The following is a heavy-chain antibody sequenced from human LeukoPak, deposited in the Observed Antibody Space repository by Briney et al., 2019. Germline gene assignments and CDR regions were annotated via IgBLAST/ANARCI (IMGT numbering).Heavy chain of an antibody. Sequence: GGSLRLSCTVSGFTVSSNSMSWVRQAPGKGLEWVSFIYSDNTHYSDSVKGRFTISRVNSKNTLYLQMNSLRAEDTAVYYCARRAGAYSHPYDYWGQGALVTVSS. CDR2: IYSDNT. D-gene: IGHD4/OR15-4a*01. CDR1: GFTVSSNS. J-gene: IGHJ4*02. V-gene: IGHV3-53*01. CDR3: ARRAGAYSHPYDY.